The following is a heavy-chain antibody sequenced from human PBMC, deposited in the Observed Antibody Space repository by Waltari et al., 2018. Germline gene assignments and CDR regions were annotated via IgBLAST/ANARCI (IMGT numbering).Heavy chain of an antibody. D-gene: IGHD6-19*01. V-gene: IGHV4-38-2*02. Sequence: QVQLQESGPGLVKPSETLSLRCPVSGYPIRSGYYWAWTRQRPGKGLEWLGSMFHSGNTYYNPALKSRVTISVDTSKNQFSLNLSSVTAADTAVYYCARAAVAGTFWFDPWGQGTLVTVSS. CDR1: GYPIRSGYY. CDR2: MFHSGNT. CDR3: ARAAVAGTFWFDP. J-gene: IGHJ5*02.